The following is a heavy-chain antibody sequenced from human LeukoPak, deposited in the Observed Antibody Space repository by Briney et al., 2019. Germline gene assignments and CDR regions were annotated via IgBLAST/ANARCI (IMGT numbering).Heavy chain of an antibody. D-gene: IGHD3-10*01. Sequence: ASGKLSCNASGYTFTGYDINLVRQATGQRLEWMGWMNPNSGNTGYAQKLQGRVTMTRNTSISTAYMELSSLRSEDTAVYYCARGRGVLLWFGESFDYWGQGTLVTVSS. CDR3: ARGRGVLLWFGESFDY. CDR1: GYTFTGYD. V-gene: IGHV1-8*01. CDR2: MNPNSGNT. J-gene: IGHJ4*02.